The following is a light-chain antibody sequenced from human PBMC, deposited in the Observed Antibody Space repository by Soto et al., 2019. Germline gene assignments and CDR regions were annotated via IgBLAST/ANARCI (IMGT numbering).Light chain of an antibody. CDR3: QQHNNWPPYT. J-gene: IGKJ2*01. V-gene: IGKV3-15*01. CDR1: QSVRSN. CDR2: GAS. Sequence: EIVMTQSPATLSVSPGERAALSCRASQSVRSNLAGYQQKPGQAPRLLIYGASTRAIGIPARFSGSGSGTEFTLTISSLQSEDFAVYYCQQHNNWPPYTFGQGTKLEIK.